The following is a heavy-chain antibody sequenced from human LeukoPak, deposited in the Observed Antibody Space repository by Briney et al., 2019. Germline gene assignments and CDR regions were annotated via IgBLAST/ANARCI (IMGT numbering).Heavy chain of an antibody. J-gene: IGHJ4*02. Sequence: PGGSLLLSCAAPGFPFSSYGMSSVRQAPGKGLEWDSAVTGGGDTTYYADSVRGRFTISSDNSKNTRDLQMNSLRAEDTAVYYCAKMQGYFDYWGQGTLVTVSS. CDR3: AKMQGYFDY. CDR1: GFPFSSYG. CDR2: VTGGGDTT. V-gene: IGHV3-23*01.